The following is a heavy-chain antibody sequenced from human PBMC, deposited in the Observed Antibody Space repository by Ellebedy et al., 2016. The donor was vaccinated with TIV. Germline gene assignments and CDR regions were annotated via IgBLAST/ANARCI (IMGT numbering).Heavy chain of an antibody. CDR1: GYTFSNYW. CDR2: IYPGDSET. D-gene: IGHD2/OR15-2a*01. J-gene: IGHJ4*02. V-gene: IGHV5-51*01. Sequence: GESLKISCKGSGYTFSNYWIAWVRQMPGKGLEGVGLIYPGDSETRYSPSFQGQVTISADKSISTAHLQWSSLKASDTAIYYCALGFSNSWYSFDYWGQGTLVTVSS. CDR3: ALGFSNSWYSFDY.